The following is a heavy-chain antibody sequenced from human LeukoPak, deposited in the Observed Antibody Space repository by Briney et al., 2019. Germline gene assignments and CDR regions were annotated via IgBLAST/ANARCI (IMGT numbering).Heavy chain of an antibody. J-gene: IGHJ3*02. D-gene: IGHD5-12*01. CDR3: ARGGGYSGYDLDAFDI. CDR2: ISSSSTYI. Sequence: GGSLRLSWAASGFTFSRDSMNWVRQAPGKGLEWVSSISSSSTYIYYADSVKGRFTISRDNAKNSLHLQMNSLRAEDTAVYYCARGGGYSGYDLDAFDIWGQGTMVTVSS. V-gene: IGHV3-21*01. CDR1: GFTFSRDS.